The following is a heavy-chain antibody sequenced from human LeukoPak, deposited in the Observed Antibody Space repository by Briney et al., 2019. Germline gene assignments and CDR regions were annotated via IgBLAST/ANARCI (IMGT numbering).Heavy chain of an antibody. CDR1: GYTFTGYY. CDR2: INPNSGGT. Sequence: GASVKVSCKASGYTFTGYYMHWVRQAPGQGLEWMGRINPNSGGTNYAQKFQGRVTMTRDTSISTAYMELSRLRSDDTAVYYCAREAYYDSSGYDYWGQGTLVTVSS. V-gene: IGHV1-2*06. J-gene: IGHJ4*02. CDR3: AREAYYDSSGYDY. D-gene: IGHD3-22*01.